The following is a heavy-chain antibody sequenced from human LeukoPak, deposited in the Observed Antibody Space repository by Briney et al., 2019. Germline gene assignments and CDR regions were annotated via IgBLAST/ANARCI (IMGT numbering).Heavy chain of an antibody. J-gene: IGHJ4*02. CDR2: IKQDGSEK. CDR3: ARDLYRIVVVPHYFDY. CDR1: GFTFSSYW. V-gene: IGHV3-7*01. Sequence: GGSLRLSCVASGFTFSSYWMSWVRQAPGKGLEWVASIKQDGSEKYYVDSVKGRFTISRDNAKNSLYLQMNSLRAEDTAVYYCARDLYRIVVVPHYFDYWGQGTLVTVSS. D-gene: IGHD3-22*01.